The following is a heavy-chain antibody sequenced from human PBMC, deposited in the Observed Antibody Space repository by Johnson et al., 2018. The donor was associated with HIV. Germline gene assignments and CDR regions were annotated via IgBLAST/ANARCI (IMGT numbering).Heavy chain of an antibody. CDR1: GFTFSNAW. Sequence: VQLVESGGSAVRPGGSLRLSCAASGFTFSNAWMSWVRQAPGKGLEWVGRIKSKTDGGTTAYAAPVKGRFTISRDDSKNTLYLQMHSLKTEDTAVYYCSTGWIGDAFDIWGQGTLVTVSS. CDR3: STGWIGDAFDI. J-gene: IGHJ3*02. V-gene: IGHV3-15*01. CDR2: IKSKTDGGTT. D-gene: IGHD5-12*01.